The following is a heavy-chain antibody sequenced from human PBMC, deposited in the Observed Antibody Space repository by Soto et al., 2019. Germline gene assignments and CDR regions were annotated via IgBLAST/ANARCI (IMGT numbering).Heavy chain of an antibody. J-gene: IGHJ3*02. CDR1: GFSLSTSGVG. Sequence: QITLKESGPTLVKPTQTLTLTCTFSGFSLSTSGVGVGWIRQPPGKALEWLALIYWDDDKRYSPSLKSRLTSATGTPKNRVVLTLANMDPVDTARYDCAHRGRGVRGVIMGAFAIWGQGTMVTVSS. V-gene: IGHV2-5*02. CDR3: AHRGRGVRGVIMGAFAI. D-gene: IGHD3-10*01. CDR2: IYWDDDK.